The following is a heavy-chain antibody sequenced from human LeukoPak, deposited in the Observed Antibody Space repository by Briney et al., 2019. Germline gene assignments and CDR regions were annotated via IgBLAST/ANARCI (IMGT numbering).Heavy chain of an antibody. J-gene: IGHJ6*02. CDR1: GYTFTSYW. CDR2: IYPGDSDT. CDR3: ARSNYYYYYGMDV. V-gene: IGHV5-51*01. Sequence: GESLKISCKGSGYTFTSYWIGWVRQMPGKGLKWLGIIYPGDSDTRYSPSFQGQVTISADKSISTAYLQWSSLKASDTAMYYCARSNYYYYYGMDVWGQGTTVTVSS.